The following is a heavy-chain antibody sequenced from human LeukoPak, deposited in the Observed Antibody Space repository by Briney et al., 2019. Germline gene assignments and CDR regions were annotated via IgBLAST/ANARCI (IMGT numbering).Heavy chain of an antibody. Sequence: GGSLRLSCAASGFTFSDSWMSWVRQAPGKGLEWVANMNQDGSAKGYVDSVKGRFTISRDNARNSLYLQMSSLRPEVTAVYYCATYTHWVAGDVWGQGTTVTVSS. CDR3: ATYTHWVAGDV. D-gene: IGHD3-16*01. CDR1: GFTFSDSW. V-gene: IGHV3-7*01. CDR2: MNQDGSAK. J-gene: IGHJ6*02.